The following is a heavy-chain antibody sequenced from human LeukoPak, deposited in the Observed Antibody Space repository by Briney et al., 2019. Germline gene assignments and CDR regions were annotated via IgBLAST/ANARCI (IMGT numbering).Heavy chain of an antibody. CDR3: ARIGPRGYYYYGMDV. V-gene: IGHV3-48*03. Sequence: GGSLRLSCAASGFTFSSYEMNWVRQAPGKGLEWVSYISSSGSTIYYADSVKGRFTISRDNAKNSLYLQMNSLRAEDTAVYYCARIGPRGYYYYGMDVWGQGTTVTVSS. CDR2: ISSSGSTI. CDR1: GFTFSSYE. D-gene: IGHD1-14*01. J-gene: IGHJ6*02.